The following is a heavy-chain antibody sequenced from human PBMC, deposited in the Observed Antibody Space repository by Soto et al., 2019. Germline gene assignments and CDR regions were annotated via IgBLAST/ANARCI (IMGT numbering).Heavy chain of an antibody. J-gene: IGHJ4*02. CDR3: ARNGDYSLEY. V-gene: IGHV4-4*02. CDR1: GYSITSGHW. CDR2: ILHSGES. D-gene: IGHD2-21*02. Sequence: SETLSLTCAVSGYSITSGHWWSWVRQSPDKGLEWIGEILHSGESTYNPSLRSRVTMSVDKSKNQFSLKLTSVTAADTAVYYCARNGDYSLEYWGQGXLVTVYS.